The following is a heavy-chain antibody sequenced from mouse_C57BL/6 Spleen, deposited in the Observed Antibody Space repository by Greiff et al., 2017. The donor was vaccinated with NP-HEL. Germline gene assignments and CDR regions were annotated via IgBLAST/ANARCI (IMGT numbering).Heavy chain of an antibody. Sequence: EVQLQQSGAELVRPGASVKLSCTASGFNIKDYYMHWVKQRPEQGLEWIGRIDPEDGDTEYAPKFQGKATMTADTSSNTAYLQLSSLTSEDTAVYYCNTPITTVYFDYWGQGTTLTVSS. V-gene: IGHV14-1*01. CDR1: GFNIKDYY. J-gene: IGHJ2*01. CDR2: IDPEDGDT. D-gene: IGHD1-1*01. CDR3: NTPITTVYFDY.